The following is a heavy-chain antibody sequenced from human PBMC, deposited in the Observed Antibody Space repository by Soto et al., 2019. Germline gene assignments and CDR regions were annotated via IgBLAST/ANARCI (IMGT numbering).Heavy chain of an antibody. D-gene: IGHD6-19*01. CDR3: ANSYSSGWFDY. CDR2: ISGDGGST. J-gene: IGHJ4*02. V-gene: IGHV3-43*02. CDR1: GFTFDDYA. Sequence: GESLKISCAASGFTFDDYAMHWVRQAPGKGLEWVSLISGDGGSTYYADSVKGRFTISRDNSKNSLYLQMNSLRPGDTALYYCANSYSSGWFDYWGQGTLVPV.